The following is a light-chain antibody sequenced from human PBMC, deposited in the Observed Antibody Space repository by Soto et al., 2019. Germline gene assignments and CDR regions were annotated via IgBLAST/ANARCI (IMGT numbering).Light chain of an antibody. CDR2: LDSDGSH. J-gene: IGLJ2*01. CDR3: QTWGTGIHVV. V-gene: IGLV4-69*01. CDR1: SGHSSYG. Sequence: QPVLTQSPSASASLGASVKLTCTLSSGHSSYGIAWHQQQPEKGPRYLMKLDSDGSHTKGDAIPDRFSGSSSGAERYLTISSLQSEDEADYYCQTWGTGIHVVFGGGTKVTVL.